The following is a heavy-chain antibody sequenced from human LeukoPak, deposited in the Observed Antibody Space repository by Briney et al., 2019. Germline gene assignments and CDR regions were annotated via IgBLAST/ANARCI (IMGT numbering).Heavy chain of an antibody. CDR1: GASISSYY. V-gene: IGHV4-59*05. CDR2: IYYSGST. D-gene: IGHD1-14*01. J-gene: IGHJ5*02. Sequence: SETLSLTCTVSGASISSYYWNWIRQSAGKGLEWIGSIYYSGSTYYNPSLKSRVTISVDTSKNQFSLKLSSVTAADTAVYYCARLSVRRWFDPWGQGTLVTVSS. CDR3: ARLSVRRWFDP.